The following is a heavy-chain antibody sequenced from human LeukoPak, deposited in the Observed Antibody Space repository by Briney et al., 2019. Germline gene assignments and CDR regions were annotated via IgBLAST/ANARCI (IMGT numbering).Heavy chain of an antibody. V-gene: IGHV4-59*08. CDR1: GGSISSYY. D-gene: IGHD5-24*01. Sequence: SETLSLTCTVSGGSISSYYWSWIRQPPGKGLEWIGYISYSGNTNYNPSLKSRVTISVDTSKNQFSLKLSSVTAADTAVYYCATVPSIDGYKYWYFELWGRGTLVAVSS. CDR2: ISYSGNT. J-gene: IGHJ2*01. CDR3: ATVPSIDGYKYWYFEL.